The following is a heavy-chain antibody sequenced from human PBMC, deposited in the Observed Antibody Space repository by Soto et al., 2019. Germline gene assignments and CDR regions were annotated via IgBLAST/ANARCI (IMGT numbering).Heavy chain of an antibody. D-gene: IGHD6-19*01. CDR1: GGSISTYY. CDR2: VYYSGST. Sequence: QVQLQESGPGLVKPSETLSLTCTVSGGSISTYYWSWIRQSPGKGLEWIGYVYYSGSTDYNPSLKSRVTMSVDTSKNQFFLNLSSVTAADTAVYYCARHFRAVASFDYWGQGTLVTVSS. J-gene: IGHJ4*02. V-gene: IGHV4-59*08. CDR3: ARHFRAVASFDY.